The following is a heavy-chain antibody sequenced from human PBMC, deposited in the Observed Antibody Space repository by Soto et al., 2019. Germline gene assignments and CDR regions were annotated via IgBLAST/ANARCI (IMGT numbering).Heavy chain of an antibody. Sequence: EVQLAESGGGLVQPGGSLRLSCSASGITFRSFTMYWVRQAPGKGLEYVSAISSNGGDTYYADSVKGRFTISRDNSKSILYLEMSSLRPEDTAVYYCVTAAGTRVVTPSYFDFWGQGSLVTVSS. J-gene: IGHJ4*02. CDR2: ISSNGGDT. V-gene: IGHV3-64D*08. CDR3: VTAAGTRVVTPSYFDF. D-gene: IGHD2-21*02. CDR1: GITFRSFT.